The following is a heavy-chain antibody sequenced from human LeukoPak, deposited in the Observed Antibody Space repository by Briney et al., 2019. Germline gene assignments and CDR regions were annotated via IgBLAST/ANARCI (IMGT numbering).Heavy chain of an antibody. CDR2: IYTSGST. J-gene: IGHJ6*03. CDR3: ARDKTSYYYYYYYMDV. D-gene: IGHD2-2*01. Sequence: SETLSLTCTVTGGSISSGSYYWSWIRQPAGKGLEGIGRIYTSGSTNYNPSLKSRVTISVDTSKNQFSLKLSSVTAADTAVYYCARDKTSYYYYYYYMDVWGKGTTVTVSS. V-gene: IGHV4-61*02. CDR1: GGSISSGSYY.